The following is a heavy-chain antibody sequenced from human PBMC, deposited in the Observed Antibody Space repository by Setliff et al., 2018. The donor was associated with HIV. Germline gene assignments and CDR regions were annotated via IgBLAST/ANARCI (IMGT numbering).Heavy chain of an antibody. CDR2: INQSGRS. J-gene: IGHJ3*01. CDR1: SGSLSGYY. V-gene: IGHV4-34*01. Sequence: SETLSLTCAVYSGSLSGYYWNWIRQPPGKGLEWIGEINQSGRSNYNPSLKSRVIISIDTSKNQFALKLSSVTAADTAVYYCARVQMAYAAFDVWGQGTMVTVSS. D-gene: IGHD4-17*01. CDR3: ARVQMAYAAFDV.